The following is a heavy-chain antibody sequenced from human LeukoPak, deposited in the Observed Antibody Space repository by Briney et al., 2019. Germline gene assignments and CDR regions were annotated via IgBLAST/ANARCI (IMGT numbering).Heavy chain of an antibody. D-gene: IGHD3-16*01. CDR2: ISSSSSYV. J-gene: IGHJ4*02. V-gene: IGHV3-21*01. CDR1: GFTFSSYS. Sequence: GGSLRLSCAASGFTFSSYSMNWVRQAPGKGLEWVSSISSSSSYVYYADSVKGRFTISRDNAKNSLYLQMNSLRAEDTAVYYCARIGISGGGYDYWGQGTLVTVSS. CDR3: ARIGISGGGYDY.